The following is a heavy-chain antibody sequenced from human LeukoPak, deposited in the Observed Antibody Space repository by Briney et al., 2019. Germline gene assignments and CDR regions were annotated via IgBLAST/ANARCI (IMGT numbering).Heavy chain of an antibody. CDR1: GFTFSSYG. D-gene: IGHD3-22*01. V-gene: IGHV3-23*01. Sequence: GGSLRLSCAASGFTFSSYGMSWVRQAPGKGLEWVSAISGSGGSTYYADSVKGRFTISRDNSKNTLYLQMNSLRAEDTAVYYCAKSPPEYYYDSSGYYRKGLLDYWGQGTLVTVSS. J-gene: IGHJ4*02. CDR3: AKSPPEYYYDSSGYYRKGLLDY. CDR2: ISGSGGST.